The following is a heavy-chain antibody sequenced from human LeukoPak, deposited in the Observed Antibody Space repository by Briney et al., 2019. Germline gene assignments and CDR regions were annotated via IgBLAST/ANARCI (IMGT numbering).Heavy chain of an antibody. D-gene: IGHD2-15*01. V-gene: IGHV4-31*03. CDR2: IYYSGST. Sequence: PSQTLSLTCTVSGGSIGSGGYYWSWIRQHPGKGLEWIGYIYYSGSTYYNPSLKSRVTISVDTSKNQFSLKLSSVTAADTAVYYCARVSAATLDYYGMDVWGQGTTVTVSS. J-gene: IGHJ6*02. CDR3: ARVSAATLDYYGMDV. CDR1: GGSIGSGGYY.